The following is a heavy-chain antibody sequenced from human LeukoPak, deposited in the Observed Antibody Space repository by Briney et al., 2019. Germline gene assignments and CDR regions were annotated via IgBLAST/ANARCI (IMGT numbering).Heavy chain of an antibody. Sequence: PGGSLRLSSAASGFTFSSYAMSWVRQAPGKGLEWVSAISGSGGSTYYADSVKGRFTISRDNSKNTLYLQMNSLRAEDTAVYYCAKDFSGSPYYFDYWGQGTLVTVSS. D-gene: IGHD1-26*01. V-gene: IGHV3-23*01. CDR3: AKDFSGSPYYFDY. CDR2: ISGSGGST. CDR1: GFTFSSYA. J-gene: IGHJ4*02.